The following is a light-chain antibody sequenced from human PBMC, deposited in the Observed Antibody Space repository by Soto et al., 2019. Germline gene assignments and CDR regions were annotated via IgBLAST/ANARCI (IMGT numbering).Light chain of an antibody. CDR1: QGLVYSDGNTF. CDR2: QVS. J-gene: IGKJ1*01. CDR3: VQGTHWPWT. V-gene: IGKV2-30*01. Sequence: DVVMTQSPLSLSVTLGQPATISCRSSQGLVYSDGNTFFNWFHQRPGQSPRSLIYQVSNRDSGVPDRLSGSGSGTEYKLTISRVEAEDVGIYYCVQGTHWPWTFGQGTKVEIK.